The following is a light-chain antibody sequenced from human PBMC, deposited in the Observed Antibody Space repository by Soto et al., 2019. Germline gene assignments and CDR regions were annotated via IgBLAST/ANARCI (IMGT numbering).Light chain of an antibody. CDR1: SSNIGARFD. V-gene: IGLV1-40*01. J-gene: IGLJ1*01. Sequence: QSVLTQPPSVSGAPGQRVTISCTGSSSNIGARFDVHWYRHLPGTAPKLLISVNTNGPSGVADRFSGSESGTSASLAIAGLRAEDEADYYCQSYERSLAGFVFGTGIKVTVL. CDR2: VNT. CDR3: QSYERSLAGFV.